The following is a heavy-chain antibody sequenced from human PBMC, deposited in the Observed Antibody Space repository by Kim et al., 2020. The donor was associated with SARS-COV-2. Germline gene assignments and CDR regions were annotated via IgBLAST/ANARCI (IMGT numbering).Heavy chain of an antibody. Sequence: GGSLRLSCAASGFTFSSYGMHWFRQAPGKGLEWVAVISYDGSNKYYADAVKGRFTISRDNSKKTLYLQMNSLRAEDTAVYYCSKVLSHSSGFDYWGQGTLVTVSS. CDR3: SKVLSHSSGFDY. CDR2: ISYDGSNK. D-gene: IGHD6-19*01. V-gene: IGHV3-30*18. CDR1: GFTFSSYG. J-gene: IGHJ4*02.